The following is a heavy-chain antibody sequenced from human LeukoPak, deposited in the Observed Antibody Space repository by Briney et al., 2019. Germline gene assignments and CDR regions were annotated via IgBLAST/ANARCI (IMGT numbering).Heavy chain of an antibody. J-gene: IGHJ4*02. Sequence: GMSLRLSCATSGFDFTQYGMNWVRQAPGKGLEWVSYIGTTSGAIYYADSVKGRFTISRDSAKNSLYLQMNSLRAEDTAVYYCARFRTWGDKAFDYWGQGTLVTVSS. CDR3: ARFRTWGDKAFDY. CDR1: GFDFTQYG. V-gene: IGHV3-48*01. CDR2: IGTTSGAI. D-gene: IGHD2-21*02.